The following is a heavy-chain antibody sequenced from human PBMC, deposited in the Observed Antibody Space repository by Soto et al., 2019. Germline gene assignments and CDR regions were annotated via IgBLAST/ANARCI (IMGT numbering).Heavy chain of an antibody. CDR3: ARDSFQVVPAAAGNYYYGMDV. CDR2: ISSSSSTI. Sequence: EVQLVESGGGLVQPGGSLRLSCAASGFTFSSYSMNWVRQAPGKGLEWVSYISSSSSTIYYADSVKGRFTISRDNAKNSLYLQMNSLRDEDTAVYYCARDSFQVVPAAAGNYYYGMDVWGQGTTVTVSS. V-gene: IGHV3-48*02. CDR1: GFTFSSYS. D-gene: IGHD2-2*01. J-gene: IGHJ6*02.